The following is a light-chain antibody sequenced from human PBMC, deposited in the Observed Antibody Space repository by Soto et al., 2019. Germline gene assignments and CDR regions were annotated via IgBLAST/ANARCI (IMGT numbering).Light chain of an antibody. CDR3: QQYNSYSKT. J-gene: IGKJ1*01. Sequence: DIQMTQSPSTLSASVGDRVTITCRASQSISSWVAWYQPKPGKAPKLLIHDASSLESGVPSRFSGSGSGTEFTLPISSLQPDDFATSYCQQYNSYSKTFGQGTKVELK. CDR1: QSISSW. CDR2: DAS. V-gene: IGKV1-5*01.